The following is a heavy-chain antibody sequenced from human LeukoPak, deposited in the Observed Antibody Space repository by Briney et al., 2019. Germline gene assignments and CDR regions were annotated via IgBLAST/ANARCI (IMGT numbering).Heavy chain of an antibody. D-gene: IGHD6-19*01. CDR1: GGSISSYY. CDR2: IYYSGST. CDR3: ARRGYSSGWYSPNWFDP. J-gene: IGHJ5*02. Sequence: PSETLSPTCTVSGGSISSYYWSWIRQPPGKGLEWIGYIYYSGSTNYNPSLKSRVTISVDTSKNQFSLKLSSVTAADTAVYYCARRGYSSGWYSPNWFDPWGQGTLVTVSS. V-gene: IGHV4-59*08.